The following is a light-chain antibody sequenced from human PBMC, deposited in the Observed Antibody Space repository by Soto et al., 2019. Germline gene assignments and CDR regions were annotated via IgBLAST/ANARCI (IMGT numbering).Light chain of an antibody. V-gene: IGLV7-46*01. CDR1: TGAVTSGHY. CDR2: DTS. J-gene: IGLJ1*01. CDR3: LIYYSGAGV. Sequence: QAVVTQEPSLTVSPGGTVTLTCGSSTGAVTSGHYPYWFQQKPGQAPRTLIYDTSNKHSWTPARFSGSLLGGKAALTLSGAQPEDEDEYYCLIYYSGAGVFGTGTKVTVL.